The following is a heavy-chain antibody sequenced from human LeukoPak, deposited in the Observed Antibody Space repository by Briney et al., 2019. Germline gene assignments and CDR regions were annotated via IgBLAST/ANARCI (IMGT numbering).Heavy chain of an antibody. V-gene: IGHV3-30*18. J-gene: IGHJ4*02. D-gene: IGHD3-10*01. CDR2: ISYDGSNK. CDR3: AKDKEGFGELLYADY. CDR1: GFTFSSYG. Sequence: PGRSLRLSCAASGFTFSSYGMHWVRQAPGKGLEWVAVISYDGSNKYYADSVKGRFTISRDNSKNTLYLQMNSLRAEDTAVYYCAKDKEGFGELLYADYWGQGTLVTVSS.